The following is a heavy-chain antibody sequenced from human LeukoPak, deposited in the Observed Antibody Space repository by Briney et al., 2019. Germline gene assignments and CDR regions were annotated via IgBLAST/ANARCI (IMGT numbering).Heavy chain of an antibody. Sequence: ASVKVFCKASGGTFSSYAISWVRQAPGQGLDWMGGIIPIFGTANYAQKFQGRVTITADKSTSTAYMELSSLRSEDTAVYYCARERTRRDSYGPTDYFDYWGQGTLVTVSS. CDR1: GGTFSSYA. CDR2: IIPIFGTA. J-gene: IGHJ4*02. V-gene: IGHV1-69*06. D-gene: IGHD5-18*01. CDR3: ARERTRRDSYGPTDYFDY.